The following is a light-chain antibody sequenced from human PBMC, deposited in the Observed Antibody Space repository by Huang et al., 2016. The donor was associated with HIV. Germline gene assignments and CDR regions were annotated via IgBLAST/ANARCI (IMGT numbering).Light chain of an antibody. CDR2: GAS. Sequence: ELVLAQSPGTLSLSPGERATLSCRASQSVSSNYLAWYQQKPGRAPRLLNYGASSRATGVPDRFSGSGSGTDFTITISGLEPEDFAVYYCQQYVSSPWTFGQGTKVEIK. CDR1: QSVSSNY. V-gene: IGKV3-20*01. CDR3: QQYVSSPWT. J-gene: IGKJ1*01.